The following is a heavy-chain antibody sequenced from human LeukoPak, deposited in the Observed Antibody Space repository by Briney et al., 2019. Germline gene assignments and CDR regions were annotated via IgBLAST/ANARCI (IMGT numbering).Heavy chain of an antibody. D-gene: IGHD3-22*01. Sequence: PGGSLRLSCAASGFTFSSYAMNWVRQAPGKGLEWVSSISSSSSYIYYADSVKGRFTISRDNAKNSLYLQMNSLRAEDTAVYYCARDHLRYYYDSSGNFVYWGQGTLVTVSS. CDR2: ISSSSSYI. CDR3: ARDHLRYYYDSSGNFVY. J-gene: IGHJ4*02. V-gene: IGHV3-21*01. CDR1: GFTFSSYA.